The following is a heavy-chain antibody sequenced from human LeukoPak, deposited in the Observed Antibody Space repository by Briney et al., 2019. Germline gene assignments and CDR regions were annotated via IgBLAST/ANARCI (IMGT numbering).Heavy chain of an antibody. V-gene: IGHV3-53*01. CDR1: GFTVSSNY. CDR2: IYSGGST. J-gene: IGHJ4*02. D-gene: IGHD3-22*01. Sequence: PGGSLRLSCAASGFTVSSNYMSWVRQAPGKGLDWVSVIYSGGSTYYAESVKGRFTISRDNSKNTLYLQMNSLRAEDTAVYYCARARGDSSGYYLSYWGQGTLVTVSS. CDR3: ARARGDSSGYYLSY.